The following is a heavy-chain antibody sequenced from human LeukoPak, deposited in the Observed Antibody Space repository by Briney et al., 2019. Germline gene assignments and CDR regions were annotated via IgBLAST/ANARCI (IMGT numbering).Heavy chain of an antibody. J-gene: IGHJ4*02. CDR2: IYYSGST. V-gene: IGHV4-30-4*01. CDR3: ARGPNYVWGSYQYFDY. CDR1: GGSISSGDYY. D-gene: IGHD3-16*02. Sequence: SETLSLTCTVSGGSISSGDYYWSWIRQPPGKGLEWIGYIYYSGSTYYNPSLKSRVTISVDTSKNQFSLKLRFVTAADTAVYYCARGPNYVWGSYQYFDYWGQGALVTVSS.